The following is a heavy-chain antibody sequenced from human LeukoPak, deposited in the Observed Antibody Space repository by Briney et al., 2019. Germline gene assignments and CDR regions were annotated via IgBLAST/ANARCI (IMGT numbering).Heavy chain of an antibody. D-gene: IGHD5-12*01. CDR3: AREWPSNAFDI. Sequence: GGSLRLSCAATGFTFSSYWVHWVRQAPGKGLVWVSRINSDGSRTTYVDSVKGRFTISRDNAKNTLYLQMNNLRAEDTAVYYCAREWPSNAFDIWGQGTMVIVSS. CDR1: GFTFSSYW. V-gene: IGHV3-74*03. CDR2: INSDGSRT. J-gene: IGHJ3*02.